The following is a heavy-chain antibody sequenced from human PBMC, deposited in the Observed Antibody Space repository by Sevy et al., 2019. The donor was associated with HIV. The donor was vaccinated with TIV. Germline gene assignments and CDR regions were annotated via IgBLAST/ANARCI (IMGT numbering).Heavy chain of an antibody. J-gene: IGHJ4*02. CDR1: GFIFDDYA. V-gene: IGHV3-9*01. CDR2: ISWRGATI. D-gene: IGHD3-22*01. CDR3: AKGGPFYYDSSAYEIDY. Sequence: SLKISCVASGFIFDDYAIHWVRQAPGKGPEWVSGISWRGATIGYADSVKGRFTISRDIAKNSLFLHMNNLRPEDTAFYYCAKGGPFYYDSSAYEIDYWGQGTLVTVSS.